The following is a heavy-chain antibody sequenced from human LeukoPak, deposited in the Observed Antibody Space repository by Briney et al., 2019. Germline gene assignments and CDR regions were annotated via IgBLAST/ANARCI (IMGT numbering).Heavy chain of an antibody. CDR3: ARGAPYFDY. CDR2: IYHSGST. D-gene: IGHD3-16*01. J-gene: IGHJ4*02. V-gene: IGHV4-30-2*01. CDR1: GGSISSGGYS. Sequence: SETLSLTCAVSGGSISSGGYSWSWIRQPPGKGLEWIGYIYHSGSTYYNPSLKSRVTISVDRSKNQFSLKLSSVTAADTAVYYCARGAPYFDYWGQGTLVTVSS.